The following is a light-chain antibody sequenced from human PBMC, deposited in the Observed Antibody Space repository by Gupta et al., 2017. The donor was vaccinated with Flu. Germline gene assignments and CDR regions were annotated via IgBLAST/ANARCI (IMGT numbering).Light chain of an antibody. V-gene: IGLV3-1*01. Sequence: SYELTQPPSVSVSPGRTASITCPGDKLGDEYACWYQQKPGQSPVLVIYQDSKQASGMPGRFSGSNSATTVTMTSSGTEAVDDSYYYSQAWDSSTGVFGGGTKLTVL. CDR1: KLGDEY. J-gene: IGLJ2*01. CDR2: QDS. CDR3: QAWDSSTGV.